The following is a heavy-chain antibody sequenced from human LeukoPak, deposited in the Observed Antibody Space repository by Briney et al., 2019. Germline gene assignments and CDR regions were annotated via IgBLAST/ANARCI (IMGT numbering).Heavy chain of an antibody. CDR1: GGSISSGGYS. Sequence: SETLSLTCAVSGGSISSGGYSWSWIRQPPGKGLEWIGYIYHSGSTYYNPSLKSRVTISVDTSKNQFSLKLSSVTAADTAVYYCARVRGYSYGCCAFDIWGQGTMVTVSS. J-gene: IGHJ3*02. D-gene: IGHD5-18*01. CDR3: ARVRGYSYGCCAFDI. V-gene: IGHV4-30-2*01. CDR2: IYHSGST.